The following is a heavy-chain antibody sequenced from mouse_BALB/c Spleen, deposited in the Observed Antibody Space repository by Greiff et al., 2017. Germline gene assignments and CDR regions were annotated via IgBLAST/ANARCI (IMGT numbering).Heavy chain of an antibody. CDR3: ARPVSRYFDV. V-gene: IGHV5-6*02. CDR1: GFTFSSYG. Sequence: EVKLEESGGDLVKPGGSLKLSCAASGFTFSSYGMSWVRQTPDKRLEWVATISSGGSYTYYPDSVKGRFTISRDNAKNTLYLQMSSLKSEDTAMYYCARPVSRYFDVWGAGTTVTVSS. D-gene: IGHD1-1*01. J-gene: IGHJ1*01. CDR2: ISSGGSYT.